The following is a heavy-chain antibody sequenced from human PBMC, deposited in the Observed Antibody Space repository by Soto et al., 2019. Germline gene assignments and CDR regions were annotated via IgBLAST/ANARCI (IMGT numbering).Heavy chain of an antibody. Sequence: GGSLRLSSAASGFTFSSYWMSWVRQAPGKGLEWVANIKQDGSEKYYVDSVKGRFTISRDNAKNSLYLQMNSLRAEDTAVYYCAKRGYDYVWGSYRYTAFDYWGQGTLVTVSS. CDR3: AKRGYDYVWGSYRYTAFDY. CDR1: GFTFSSYW. D-gene: IGHD3-16*02. J-gene: IGHJ4*02. V-gene: IGHV3-7*03. CDR2: IKQDGSEK.